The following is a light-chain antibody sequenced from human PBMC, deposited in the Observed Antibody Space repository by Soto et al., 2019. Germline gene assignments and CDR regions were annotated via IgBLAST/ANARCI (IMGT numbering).Light chain of an antibody. CDR3: QQYDNLPLT. J-gene: IGKJ4*02. CDR1: QDISNY. CDR2: DAS. Sequence: DIQMNQSPSSLSASVGDRVTITCQASQDISNYLNWYQQKPGKATKLLIYDASNLETGVPSRFSGSGSGTEFTFTISSLQPEDIATYYCQQYDNLPLTFGGGTKVEIK. V-gene: IGKV1-33*01.